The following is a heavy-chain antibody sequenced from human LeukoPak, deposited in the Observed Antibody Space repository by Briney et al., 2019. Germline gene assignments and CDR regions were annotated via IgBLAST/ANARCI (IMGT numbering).Heavy chain of an antibody. D-gene: IGHD6-19*01. CDR2: ISWNSGSI. Sequence: PGRSLRLSCAASGFTFDDYAMHWVRQAPGKGLEWVSGISWNSGSIGYADSVKGRFTISRDNAKNSLCLQMNSLRAEDTALYYCSRTNFAVAVFDYWGQGTLVTVSS. CDR3: SRTNFAVAVFDY. CDR1: GFTFDDYA. V-gene: IGHV3-9*01. J-gene: IGHJ4*02.